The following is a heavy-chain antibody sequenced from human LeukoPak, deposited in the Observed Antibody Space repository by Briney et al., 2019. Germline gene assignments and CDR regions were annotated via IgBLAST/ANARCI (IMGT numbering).Heavy chain of an antibody. CDR1: GFTFSSYA. J-gene: IGHJ4*02. CDR2: ISYDGSNK. CDR3: ARVRGVIIGYFDY. Sequence: PGRSLRLSCAASGFTFSSYAMHWVRQAPGKGLEWVAVISYDGSNKYHADSVKGRFTISRDNSKNTLYLQMNSLRAEDTAVYYCARVRGVIIGYFDYWGQGTLVTVSS. D-gene: IGHD3-10*01. V-gene: IGHV3-30*04.